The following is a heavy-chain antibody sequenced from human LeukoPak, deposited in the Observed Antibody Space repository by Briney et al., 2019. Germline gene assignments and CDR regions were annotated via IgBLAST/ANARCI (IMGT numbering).Heavy chain of an antibody. V-gene: IGHV1-18*01. CDR2: ISAYNGNT. D-gene: IGHD3-10*01. J-gene: IGHJ4*02. CDR3: ARDLYGSGSYYRGVSDY. Sequence: GASVKVSCKASGYTFTGYGISWVRQAPGQGLEWMGWISAYNGNTNYAQKLQGRVTMTTDTSTSTAYMELRSLRSDDTAVYYCARDLYGSGSYYRGVSDYWGQGTLVTVSS. CDR1: GYTFTGYG.